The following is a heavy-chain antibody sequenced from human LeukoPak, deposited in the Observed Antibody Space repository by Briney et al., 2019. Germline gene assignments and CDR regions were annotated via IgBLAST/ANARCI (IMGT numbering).Heavy chain of an antibody. V-gene: IGHV1-18*01. J-gene: IGHJ5*02. CDR1: GDTFSNFV. D-gene: IGHD1/OR15-1a*01. CDR3: ARDLAWGYVEQRLGWLDP. Sequence: ASVKVSCKTSGDTFSNFVITWVRQAPGQGLEWMGWISAYNGNTNYAQKFQGRFTMTTDTSTTTAYMELRSLRFDDTAVYYCARDLAWGYVEQRLGWLDPWGQGALVTVSS. CDR2: ISAYNGNT.